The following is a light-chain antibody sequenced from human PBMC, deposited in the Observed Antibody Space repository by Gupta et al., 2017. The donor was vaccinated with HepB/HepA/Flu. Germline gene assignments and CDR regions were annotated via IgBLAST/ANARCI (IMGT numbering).Light chain of an antibody. J-gene: IGLJ2*01. Sequence: QSALTQPASVSGSPGQSITISCTGSSSDVGGYNHVSWYQQHPGKVPKLMVYDVSNRPSGVSNRFSGSKSGSTAYLTIFGLQAEDEADYYCSSYTSSSTLVFGGGTKLTVL. V-gene: IGLV2-14*01. CDR3: SSYTSSSTLV. CDR1: SSDVGGYNH. CDR2: DVS.